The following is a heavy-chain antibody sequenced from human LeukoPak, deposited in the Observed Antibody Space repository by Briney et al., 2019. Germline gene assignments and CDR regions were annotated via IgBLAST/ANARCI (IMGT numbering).Heavy chain of an antibody. Sequence: PGGSLRLSCTVSGFTFSAHRMSWVRQAPGKGLEWVANIYQGGSETHYVDSVKGRFTLSRDNAKNSLYLHLSSLRAEDTAVYYCAREGTFGYHYFDYWGQGALVTVSS. J-gene: IGHJ4*02. D-gene: IGHD3-3*01. CDR1: GFTFSAHR. V-gene: IGHV3-7*01. CDR3: AREGTFGYHYFDY. CDR2: IYQGGSET.